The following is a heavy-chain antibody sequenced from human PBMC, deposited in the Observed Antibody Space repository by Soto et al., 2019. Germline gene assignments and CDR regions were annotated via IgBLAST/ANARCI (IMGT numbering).Heavy chain of an antibody. Sequence: PSETLSLTCAVPGGSMTNNDFYWSWIRQSPGKGLEWIGYMSYSGTTYYNPSLKSRVSVSVDTSKNQFSLRLNSVTAADTAVYFCARGRGFYYGSSGYYFDHWGQGALVT. CDR1: GGSMTNNDFY. J-gene: IGHJ4*02. D-gene: IGHD3-22*01. CDR3: ARGRGFYYGSSGYYFDH. V-gene: IGHV4-30-4*01. CDR2: MSYSGTT.